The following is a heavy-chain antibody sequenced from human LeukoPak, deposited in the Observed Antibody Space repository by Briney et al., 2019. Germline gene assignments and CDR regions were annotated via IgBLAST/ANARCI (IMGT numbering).Heavy chain of an antibody. D-gene: IGHD1-26*01. J-gene: IGHJ6*02. CDR2: INADSGAT. CDR1: GYTFTGYF. Sequence: ASVKVSCKASGYTFTGYFLHWVRQAPGQGLEWMGWINADSGATNYAQKFQGRVTMTRDTSINTTFLELSRLRSDDTALYYCARFSGSYEYYYYGMDVWGQGTTVTVSS. CDR3: ARFSGSYEYYYYGMDV. V-gene: IGHV1-2*02.